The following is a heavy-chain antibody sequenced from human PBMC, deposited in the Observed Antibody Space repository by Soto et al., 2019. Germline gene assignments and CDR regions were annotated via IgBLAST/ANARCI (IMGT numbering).Heavy chain of an antibody. Sequence: ASVKVSCKASGYTFTGYYMHWVRQAPGQGLEWMGWINPNSRGTNYAQKFQGRVTMTRDTSISTAYMELSRLRSDDTAVYYCARGYSSSWYPPEYFQHWGQGTLVTVSS. CDR2: INPNSRGT. V-gene: IGHV1-2*02. CDR3: ARGYSSSWYPPEYFQH. J-gene: IGHJ1*01. CDR1: GYTFTGYY. D-gene: IGHD6-13*01.